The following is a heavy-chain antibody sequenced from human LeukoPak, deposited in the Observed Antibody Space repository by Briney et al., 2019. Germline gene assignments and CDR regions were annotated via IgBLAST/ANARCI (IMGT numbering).Heavy chain of an antibody. CDR2: LYTGGRT. Sequence: GGSLRPSCAASGFIVSSDYMSWVRQAPGEGLEWVSVLYTGGRTYYADSVKGRFTISRDDSKDTLYLQMNSLGVEDTAVYYCTRGLGSGTYTDYYMDVWGKGTTVTVSS. J-gene: IGHJ6*03. CDR3: TRGLGSGTYTDYYMDV. D-gene: IGHD3-10*01. V-gene: IGHV3-53*01. CDR1: GFIVSSDY.